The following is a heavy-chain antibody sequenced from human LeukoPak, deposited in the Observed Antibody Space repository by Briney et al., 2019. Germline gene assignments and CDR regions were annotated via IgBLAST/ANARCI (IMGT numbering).Heavy chain of an antibody. Sequence: GATVKVSCKASGYTFTSYAMNWVRQAPGQGLEWMGWINTNTGNPTYAQGFTGRFVFSLDTSVSTAYLQISSLKAEDTAVYFCARGISYYYDSTGYYHYWGQGTLVTVSS. D-gene: IGHD3-22*01. CDR3: ARGISYYYDSTGYYHY. J-gene: IGHJ4*02. V-gene: IGHV7-4-1*02. CDR1: GYTFTSYA. CDR2: INTNTGNP.